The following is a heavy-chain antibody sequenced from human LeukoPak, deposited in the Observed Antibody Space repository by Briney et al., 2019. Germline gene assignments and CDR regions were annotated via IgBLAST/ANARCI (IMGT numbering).Heavy chain of an antibody. J-gene: IGHJ4*02. CDR3: AREGKLAGCDF. Sequence: GGSLRLSCAASGFNFNSFWMTWVRQAPGKGLEWVANIKQDGSEKYYVDSVKGRFTISRDNAKNSLYLQMNSLRAEDTAVYYCAREGKLAGCDFWGQGTLVTVSS. D-gene: IGHD3-3*02. V-gene: IGHV3-7*04. CDR2: IKQDGSEK. CDR1: GFNFNSFW.